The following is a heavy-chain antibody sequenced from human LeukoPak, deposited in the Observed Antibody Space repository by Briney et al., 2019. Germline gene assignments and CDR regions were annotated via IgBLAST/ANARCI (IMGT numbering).Heavy chain of an antibody. Sequence: GGSLRLSCSASGFTFSRYAMHWVRQAPGKGLEYVSAISSNGGSTYYADSVKGRFTISRDNSKNTLYLQMSSLRTEDTAVYYCVKDGSGSYYTYYFDYWGQGTLVTVSS. V-gene: IGHV3-64D*06. CDR1: GFTFSRYA. J-gene: IGHJ4*02. CDR2: ISSNGGST. CDR3: VKDGSGSYYTYYFDY. D-gene: IGHD3-10*01.